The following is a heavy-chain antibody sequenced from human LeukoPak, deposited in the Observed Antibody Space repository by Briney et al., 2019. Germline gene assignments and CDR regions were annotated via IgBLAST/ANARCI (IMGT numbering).Heavy chain of an antibody. CDR1: GFTFSNYA. V-gene: IGHV3-48*01. CDR2: ISSSSNSI. CDR3: TKGGIRYWFDP. Sequence: GGSLRLSCAASGFTFSNYAMNWVRQAPGKGLEWVSYISSSSNSIHYADSVKGRFTISRDNPKNTLYLQMNSLRAEDTAVYYCTKGGIRYWFDPWGQGTLVTVSS. D-gene: IGHD3-16*02. J-gene: IGHJ5*02.